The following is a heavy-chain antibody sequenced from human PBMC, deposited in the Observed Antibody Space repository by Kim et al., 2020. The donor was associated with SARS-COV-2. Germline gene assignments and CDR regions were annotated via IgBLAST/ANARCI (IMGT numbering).Heavy chain of an antibody. CDR1: AFTFSHSG. Sequence: GGSLRLSCAASAFTFSHSGMHWVRQAPGKGLEWVAFISYDGSSKYYEDSVKGRFTISRDNSKNTLFLHMNSLRADDAAMYYCAKDRSGTYPRGFDYWGQGILVTVSS. J-gene: IGHJ4*02. D-gene: IGHD1-26*01. CDR2: ISYDGSSK. V-gene: IGHV3-30*18. CDR3: AKDRSGTYPRGFDY.